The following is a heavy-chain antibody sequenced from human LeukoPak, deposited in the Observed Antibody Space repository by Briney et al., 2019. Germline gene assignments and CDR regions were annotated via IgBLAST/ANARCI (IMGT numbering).Heavy chain of an antibody. Sequence: ASVRVSCKAFGDTFSSYDINWVRQGTGHGGECRGEMSTNSVNTGYAKKFQGRVAMTRDTSTSTVYMELSSLRSEDTAVYYCARAQAQAYGSGSYYIPVISGSDYWGQGTLVTVSS. CDR3: ARAQAQAYGSGSYYIPVISGSDY. CDR1: GDTFSSYD. V-gene: IGHV1-8*01. J-gene: IGHJ4*02. CDR2: MSTNSVNT. D-gene: IGHD3-10*01.